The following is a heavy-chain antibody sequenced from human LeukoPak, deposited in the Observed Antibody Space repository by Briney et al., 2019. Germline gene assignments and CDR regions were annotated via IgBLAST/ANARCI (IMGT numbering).Heavy chain of an antibody. CDR1: GGSISSYY. D-gene: IGHD3-3*01. J-gene: IGHJ4*02. CDR3: ARGFSEGKELDY. V-gene: IGHV4-59*01. Sequence: SETLSLTCTVSGGSISSYYWSWIRQPPGKGLEWIGYIFYSGNTNYNPSLKSRVVMSVDTSKNQFSLKLNSVTSADTAIYYCARGFSEGKELDYWGQGTLVTVSS. CDR2: IFYSGNT.